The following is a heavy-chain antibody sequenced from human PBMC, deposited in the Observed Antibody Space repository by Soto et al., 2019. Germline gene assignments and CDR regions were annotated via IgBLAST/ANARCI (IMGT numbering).Heavy chain of an antibody. Sequence: QVQLVQSGGGVVQPGTSLRLSCAASGFTFSRYAMQWVRQAPGKGLEWVAVISYDGSTQDFADSVKGRITISRDNSKNILYLQMDSLRGEDTAVYYCAKERSIAARHGLDLWGQGTLVTVSS. CDR1: GFTFSRYA. CDR3: AKERSIAARHGLDL. V-gene: IGHV3-30*18. CDR2: ISYDGSTQ. J-gene: IGHJ5*02. D-gene: IGHD6-6*01.